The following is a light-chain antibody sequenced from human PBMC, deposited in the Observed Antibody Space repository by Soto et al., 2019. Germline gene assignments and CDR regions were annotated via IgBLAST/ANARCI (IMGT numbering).Light chain of an antibody. CDR2: ATS. Sequence: DIVLTQSPGTMSMSPGERATLSCRASESVSRNYIAWYQQKPGQAPRLLIFATSNTANGIPDRFGGSGSETESTLTISRLEPEDSAVYYCQYCGTSRTFGQGTK. CDR1: ESVSRNY. V-gene: IGKV3-20*01. J-gene: IGKJ1*01. CDR3: QYCGTSRT.